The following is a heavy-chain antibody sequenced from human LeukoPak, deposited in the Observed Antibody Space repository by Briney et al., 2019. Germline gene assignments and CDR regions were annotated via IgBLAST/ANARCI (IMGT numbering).Heavy chain of an antibody. V-gene: IGHV4-34*01. Sequence: SETLSLTCAVYGGSFSGYYCSWIRQPPGKGLEWIGEINHSGSTNYNPSLKSRVTISVDTSKNQFSLKLSSVSAADTAVYYCASGRGGSSWYWFSSAFDIWGQGTMVTVSS. D-gene: IGHD6-13*01. CDR2: INHSGST. CDR3: ASGRGGSSWYWFSSAFDI. CDR1: GGSFSGYY. J-gene: IGHJ3*02.